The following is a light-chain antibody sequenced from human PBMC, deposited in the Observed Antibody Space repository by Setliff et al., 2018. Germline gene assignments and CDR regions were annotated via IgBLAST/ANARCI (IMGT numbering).Light chain of an antibody. CDR2: DFT. Sequence: QSALTQPASVSGSPGQSITISCTGTYSDVGKYNLVSWYQQLPGKAPRLILYDFTTRPSGVSDRFSGSKSANTASLTISGLQAEDEADYYCCAYAGSNTFAVGGGTKGTV. V-gene: IGLV2-23*02. J-gene: IGLJ1*01. CDR3: CAYAGSNTFA. CDR1: YSDVGKYNL.